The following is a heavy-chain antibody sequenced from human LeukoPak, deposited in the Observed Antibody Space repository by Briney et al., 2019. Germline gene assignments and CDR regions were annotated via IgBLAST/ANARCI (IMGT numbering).Heavy chain of an antibody. CDR3: ASSSGWTGYYFDY. Sequence: GGSLRLSCGASGFTFSSHWMSWVRQAPGKGLEWVAIINPDGSWGTFVDSVRGRFTISRDNAKNSLSLQMSSLRAEDTAVYYCASSSGWTGYYFDYWGQGTLVTVSS. J-gene: IGHJ4*02. CDR2: INPDGSWG. CDR1: GFTFSSHW. D-gene: IGHD6-19*01. V-gene: IGHV3-7*01.